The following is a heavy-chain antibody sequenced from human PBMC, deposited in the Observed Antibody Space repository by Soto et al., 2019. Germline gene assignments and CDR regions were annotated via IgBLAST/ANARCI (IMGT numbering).Heavy chain of an antibody. CDR1: GFTFGNAW. V-gene: IGHV3-15*01. D-gene: IGHD4-17*01. Sequence: GSLRLSSAASGFTFGNAWMTWVSQAPGKGLEWVGCIKSKSAGGTTDYAAPVKGRFTISRDDSKNTLYLQMSSLKTEETAVYYCGNIPRDYGDYDYWGQGTLVTGSS. J-gene: IGHJ4*02. CDR3: GNIPRDYGDYDY. CDR2: IKSKSAGGTT.